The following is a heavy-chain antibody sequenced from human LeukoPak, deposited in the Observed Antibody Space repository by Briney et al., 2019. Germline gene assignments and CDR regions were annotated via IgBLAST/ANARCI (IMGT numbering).Heavy chain of an antibody. CDR1: GGSISSYY. J-gene: IGHJ3*02. D-gene: IGHD4-23*01. Sequence: SETLSLTCTVSGGSISSYYWSWIRQPPGKGLEWIGYIYYSGSTNYNPSLKSRVTISVDTSKNQFSLKLSSVTAADTAVYYCARDGGATVVTGTDAFDIWGQGTMVTVSS. CDR3: ARDGGATVVTGTDAFDI. V-gene: IGHV4-59*01. CDR2: IYYSGST.